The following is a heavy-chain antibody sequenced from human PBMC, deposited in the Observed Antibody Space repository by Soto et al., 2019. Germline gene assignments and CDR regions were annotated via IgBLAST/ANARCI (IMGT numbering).Heavy chain of an antibody. D-gene: IGHD6-13*01. V-gene: IGHV1-3*01. J-gene: IGHJ5*02. CDR3: VRRHVSATGIDWFDP. CDR2: INAANGDT. Sequence: SVKDSCKASGYTFTSYGIHWVRQAPVQRLEWMGWINAANGDTKYSPKFQGRVTITRDTSASTAYMELSSLRSEDTAVYYCVRRHVSATGIDWFDPWGQGTLVTVSS. CDR1: GYTFTSYG.